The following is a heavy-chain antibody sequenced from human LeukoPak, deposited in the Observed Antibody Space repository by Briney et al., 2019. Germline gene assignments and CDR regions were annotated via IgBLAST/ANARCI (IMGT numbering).Heavy chain of an antibody. D-gene: IGHD1-26*01. CDR1: GFTFSSYW. CDR2: IKQDGSDK. CDR3: AKAPSGSYVFAFDI. J-gene: IGHJ3*02. Sequence: PGGSLRLSCAASGFTFSSYWMTWVRQAPGKGLEWVANIKQDGSDKYYMDSVRGRFTISRDNSKNTLYLQMNSLRAEDTAVYYCAKAPSGSYVFAFDIWGQGTMVTVSS. V-gene: IGHV3-7*03.